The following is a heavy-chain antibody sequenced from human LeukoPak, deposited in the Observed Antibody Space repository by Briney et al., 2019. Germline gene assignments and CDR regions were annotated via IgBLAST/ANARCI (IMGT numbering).Heavy chain of an antibody. D-gene: IGHD3-22*01. J-gene: IGHJ6*03. CDR1: GFTFSSYA. Sequence: PGGSLRLSCAASGFTFSSYAMSWVRQAPGKGLEWVSPIIGSGGSTYYADSVKGRFTISRDNSKNTLYLQMNSLRAEDTAVYYCAKGTGAGSGYYYYYYYMDVWGKGTTVTVSS. CDR3: AKGTGAGSGYYYYYYYMDV. V-gene: IGHV3-23*01. CDR2: IIGSGGST.